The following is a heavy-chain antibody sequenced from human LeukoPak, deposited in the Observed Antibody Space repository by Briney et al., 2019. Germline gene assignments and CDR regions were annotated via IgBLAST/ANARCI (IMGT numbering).Heavy chain of an antibody. CDR1: GYTFTSYD. J-gene: IGHJ4*02. Sequence: ASVKVSCKASGYTFTSYDINWVRQATGQGLEWMGWMNPNSGNTGYAQKFQGRVTMTRNTSISTAYMELSSLRSEDTAVYYCAREGGGYSYGYRDSSGYWGQGTLVTVSS. D-gene: IGHD5-18*01. CDR2: MNPNSGNT. CDR3: AREGGGYSYGYRDSSGY. V-gene: IGHV1-8*01.